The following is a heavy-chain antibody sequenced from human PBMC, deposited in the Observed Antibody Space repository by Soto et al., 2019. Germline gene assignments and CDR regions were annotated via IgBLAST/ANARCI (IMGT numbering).Heavy chain of an antibody. CDR1: GDSVSSNSAG. V-gene: IGHV6-1*01. J-gene: IGHJ4*01. Sequence: QTVSLPSAIPGDSVSSNSAGWSWVRHSPSRGLEWLGRTYYRSKWYYEYAVSVRGRITINPDTSKNQYSLQLNSVTPEDTAVYFCARGEQYSGRIFDYWGQGTLVTVSS. CDR2: TYYRSKWYY. D-gene: IGHD1-26*01. CDR3: ARGEQYSGRIFDY.